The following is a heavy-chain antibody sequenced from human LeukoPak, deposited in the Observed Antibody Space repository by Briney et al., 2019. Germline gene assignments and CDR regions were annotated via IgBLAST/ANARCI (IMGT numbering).Heavy chain of an antibody. CDR3: AGFYYYGSGSYSYYFDY. J-gene: IGHJ4*02. CDR2: IIPIFGTA. Sequence: SVKVSCKASGGAFSSYAISWVRQAPGQGLEWMGGIIPIFGTANYAQKFQGRVTITADESTSTAYMELSSLRSEDTAVYYCAGFYYYGSGSYSYYFDYWGQGTLVTVSS. D-gene: IGHD3-10*01. CDR1: GGAFSSYA. V-gene: IGHV1-69*13.